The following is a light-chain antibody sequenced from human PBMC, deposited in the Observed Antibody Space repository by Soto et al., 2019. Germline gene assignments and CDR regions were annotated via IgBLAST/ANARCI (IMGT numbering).Light chain of an antibody. CDR2: GAS. CDR3: QQHGSSPALT. V-gene: IGKV3-20*01. J-gene: IGKJ4*01. CDR1: QSVSSSF. Sequence: EVVLPPSPGTLSLSPGGRAPLSCRARQSVSSSFLAWYQQKPGQAPRLLIYGASSRATGIPDRFSGSGSGTAFTLTINSLEPEDFAVYYCQQHGSSPALTFGRGTTGDIK.